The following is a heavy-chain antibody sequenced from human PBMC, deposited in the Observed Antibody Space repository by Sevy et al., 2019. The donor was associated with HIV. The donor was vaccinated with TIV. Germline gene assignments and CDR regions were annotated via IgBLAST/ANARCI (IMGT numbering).Heavy chain of an antibody. CDR2: LKSDVYGGTV. Sequence: GGSLRLSCTASGFTFGDYCMSWVRQAPGKGLEWVAFLKSDVYGGTVDHAASVRGRFVISRDDSKTIAYLQMNDLKTEDPGVYYCTRWKAAQSIFDYWGQGDLVTVSS. J-gene: IGHJ4*02. CDR1: GFTFGDYC. V-gene: IGHV3-49*04. CDR3: TRWKAAQSIFDY. D-gene: IGHD6-13*01.